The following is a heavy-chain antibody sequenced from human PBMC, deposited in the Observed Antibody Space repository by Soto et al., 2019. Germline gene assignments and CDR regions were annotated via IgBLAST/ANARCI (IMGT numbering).Heavy chain of an antibody. Sequence: QVQLQQWGAGLLKPSETLSLTCAVYGGSFSGYYWSWIRQPPGKGLEWIGEINHSGSTNYNPSLKSRVTISVDTSKHQFSLKLSSVTAADTAVYYCARGRVVVVPAAIRYFDLWGRGTLVTVSS. CDR2: INHSGST. V-gene: IGHV4-34*01. CDR3: ARGRVVVVPAAIRYFDL. D-gene: IGHD2-2*01. CDR1: GGSFSGYY. J-gene: IGHJ2*01.